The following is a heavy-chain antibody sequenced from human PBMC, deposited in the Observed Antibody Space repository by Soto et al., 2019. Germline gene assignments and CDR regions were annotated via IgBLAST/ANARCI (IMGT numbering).Heavy chain of an antibody. CDR2: IKSKTDGGTT. CDR1: GFTFSNDW. Sequence: GGSLRLSCAASGFTFSNDWMNWVRQAPGKGLEWVGRIKSKTDGGTTDYAAPVKGRFTISRDDSKNTLYLHMNSLKSEDTAVYYCTTELGYRSGFDDWGQGTLVTVSS. D-gene: IGHD6-19*01. V-gene: IGHV3-15*01. J-gene: IGHJ4*02. CDR3: TTELGYRSGFDD.